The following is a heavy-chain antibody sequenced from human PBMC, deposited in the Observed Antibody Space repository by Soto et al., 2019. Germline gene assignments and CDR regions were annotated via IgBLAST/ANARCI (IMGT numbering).Heavy chain of an antibody. J-gene: IGHJ6*02. CDR2: IIPIFSTA. CDR1: GGTFSSYA. D-gene: IGHD3-16*01. V-gene: IGHV1-69*12. Sequence: QVQLVQSGAEVKKPGSSVKVSCKASGGTFSSYAINWVRQAPGQGLEWMGGIIPIFSTADYAQKFQGRVTITADECTSTVYMELSSLRSEDTAVYYCAQCLLGVNYYYGMDVWGQGTTVTVSS. CDR3: AQCLLGVNYYYGMDV.